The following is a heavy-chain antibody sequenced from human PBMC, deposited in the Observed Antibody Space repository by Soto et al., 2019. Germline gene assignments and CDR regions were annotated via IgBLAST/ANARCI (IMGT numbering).Heavy chain of an antibody. J-gene: IGHJ4*02. CDR1: GFTFSSYA. Sequence: GGSLRLSCAASGFTFSSYAMSWVRQAPAKGLEWVSAISGSGGSTYYADSVKGRFAISRDNSKNTLYLQMNSLRAEDTAVYYCAKDIYSGYDFPAKFDYWGQGTLVTVPS. CDR3: AKDIYSGYDFPAKFDY. CDR2: ISGSGGST. D-gene: IGHD5-12*01. V-gene: IGHV3-23*01.